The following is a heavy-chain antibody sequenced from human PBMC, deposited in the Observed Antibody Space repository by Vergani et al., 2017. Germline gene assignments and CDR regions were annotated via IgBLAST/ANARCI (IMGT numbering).Heavy chain of an antibody. Sequence: QLQLQESGPGLVKPSETLSLTCTVSGVSIGSNSYYWSWIRQSPGKGLEWIGYIYSTGSTNYNPSLNSRVIMSVDTSKNKFSLKLRSVTAADTAVYFCARVMYRDEASTGYRLEVIDIWGQGTTVTISS. J-gene: IGHJ6*02. D-gene: IGHD3-9*01. CDR3: ARVMYRDEASTGYRLEVIDI. CDR1: GVSIGSNSYY. V-gene: IGHV4-61*01. CDR2: IYSTGST.